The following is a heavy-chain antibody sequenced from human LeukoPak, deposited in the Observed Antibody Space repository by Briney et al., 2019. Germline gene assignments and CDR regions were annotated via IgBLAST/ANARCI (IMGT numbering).Heavy chain of an antibody. D-gene: IGHD3-22*01. CDR1: GYTFTSYA. V-gene: IGHV1-3*01. Sequence: GASVKVSCKASGYTFTSYAMHWVRQAPGQRLEWMGWINAGNGNTKYSQKFQGRVTITRDTSASTAYMGLSSLRSEDTAVYYCARDGGDSSGYYPFFDYWGQGTLVTVSS. CDR3: ARDGGDSSGYYPFFDY. CDR2: INAGNGNT. J-gene: IGHJ4*02.